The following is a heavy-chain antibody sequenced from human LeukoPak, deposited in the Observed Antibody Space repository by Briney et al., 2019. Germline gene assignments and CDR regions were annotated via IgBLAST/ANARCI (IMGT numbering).Heavy chain of an antibody. CDR3: ARGTVTTNLDY. V-gene: IGHV3-74*01. D-gene: IGHD4-17*01. CDR2: INSDGSST. CDR1: GFTFSSYW. J-gene: IGHJ4*02. Sequence: PGGSLRLSCAASGFTFSSYWMHWVRHAPGKGLVWVSRINSDGSSTIYADSVKGRFTISRDNAKNSLYLQMNSLRAEDTAVYYCARGTVTTNLDYWGQGTLVTVSS.